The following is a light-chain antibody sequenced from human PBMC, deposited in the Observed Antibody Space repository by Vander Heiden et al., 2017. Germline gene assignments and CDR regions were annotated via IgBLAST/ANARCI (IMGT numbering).Light chain of an antibody. J-gene: IGKJ1*01. V-gene: IGKV1-27*01. Sequence: DIQLTQSPSSLSASAGDRVTITCRVSQGISSYLNWYRQKPGKVPTLLIYIASNLQSGVPSRFSCSGSGTDSTLTIRSLQPEDVATYYCHRMYNALKTFGQGTKVEIK. CDR1: QGISSY. CDR3: HRMYNALKT. CDR2: IAS.